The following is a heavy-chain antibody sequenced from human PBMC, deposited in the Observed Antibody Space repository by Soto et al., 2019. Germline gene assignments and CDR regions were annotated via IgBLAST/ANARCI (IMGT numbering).Heavy chain of an antibody. CDR1: GYTFTSYA. J-gene: IGHJ6*02. CDR2: INAGNGNT. CDR3: ARDKNDILTGCYIYYYYGMDV. D-gene: IGHD3-9*01. V-gene: IGHV1-3*01. Sequence: VASVKVSCKASGYTFTSYAMHWVRQAPGQRLEWMGWINAGNGNTKYSQKFQGRVTITRDTSASTAYMELSSLRSGDTAVYYCARDKNDILTGCYIYYYYGMDVWGQGTTVTVSS.